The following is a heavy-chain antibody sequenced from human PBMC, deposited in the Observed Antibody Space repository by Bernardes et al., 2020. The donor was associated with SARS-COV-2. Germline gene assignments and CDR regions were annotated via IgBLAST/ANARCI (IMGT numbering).Heavy chain of an antibody. CDR2: IFWDDDK. D-gene: IGHD2-21*02. Sequence: SGPTLVKPTQTLTLTCTFSGFSLSTSGVGVGWIRQPPGKALEWLALIFWDDDKRYSPSLKSRLTITRDTSKNQVVLTMTNMDPVDTATYYCAHIVWSLVVTAMHFDYWGQGTLVTVSS. CDR1: GFSLSTSGVG. V-gene: IGHV2-5*02. J-gene: IGHJ4*02. CDR3: AHIVWSLVVTAMHFDY.